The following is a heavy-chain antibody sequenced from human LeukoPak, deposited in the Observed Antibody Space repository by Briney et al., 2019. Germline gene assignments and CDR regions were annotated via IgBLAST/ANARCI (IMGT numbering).Heavy chain of an antibody. CDR1: GFTFSSYA. CDR3: ARVSVLRYFDWLRSYYMDV. Sequence: GGSLRLSCAASGFTFSSYAMSWVRQAPGKGLEWVSGISGSDGSTNYADSVKGRFTISRENSKNTLYLQMNSLRAEDTAVYYCARVSVLRYFDWLRSYYMDVWGKGTTVTISS. V-gene: IGHV3-23*01. J-gene: IGHJ6*03. D-gene: IGHD3-9*01. CDR2: ISGSDGST.